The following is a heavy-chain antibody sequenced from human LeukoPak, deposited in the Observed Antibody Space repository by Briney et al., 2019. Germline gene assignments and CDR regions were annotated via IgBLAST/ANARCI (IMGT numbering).Heavy chain of an antibody. CDR3: AKDRSVITIFGIDY. V-gene: IGHV3-30*02. Sequence: GGSLRLXCAASGFTFSSYGMHWVRQAPGKALEWVAFIRYDRSNKYYADSVKGRFTISRDNSKNTLYLQMNSLGAEDTAVYYCAKDRSVITIFGIDYWGQGTLVTVSS. CDR2: IRYDRSNK. J-gene: IGHJ4*02. CDR1: GFTFSSYG. D-gene: IGHD3-3*01.